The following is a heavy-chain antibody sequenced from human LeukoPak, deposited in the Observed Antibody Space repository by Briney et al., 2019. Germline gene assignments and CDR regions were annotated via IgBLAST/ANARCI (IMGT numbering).Heavy chain of an antibody. Sequence: PGGSLRLSCAASGFTFSDYTMTWVRQAPGKGLEWVASISSDSSYIDYADSVKGRLTISRDNSKNTLYLQMNSLKGDDTAVYYCAKDSAFYYIDVWGKGTTVIISS. CDR1: GFTFSDYT. D-gene: IGHD3-10*01. CDR2: ISSDSSYI. J-gene: IGHJ6*03. V-gene: IGHV3-21*01. CDR3: AKDSAFYYIDV.